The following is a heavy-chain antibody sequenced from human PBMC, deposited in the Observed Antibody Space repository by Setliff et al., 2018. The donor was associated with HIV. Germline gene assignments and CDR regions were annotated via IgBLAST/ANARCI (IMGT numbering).Heavy chain of an antibody. V-gene: IGHV4-59*11. CDR3: AREAYFFASGTYYFDS. J-gene: IGHJ4*02. CDR2: IHYSGST. D-gene: IGHD3-10*01. Sequence: KPSETLSLTCTVSGGSISSHYWSWIRQPPGKGLEWIGSIHYSGSTNYNPSLKSRVTISVDTSKNQSSLKLSSVTAADTALYFCAREAYFFASGTYYFDSWGQGTLVTVSS. CDR1: GGSISSHY.